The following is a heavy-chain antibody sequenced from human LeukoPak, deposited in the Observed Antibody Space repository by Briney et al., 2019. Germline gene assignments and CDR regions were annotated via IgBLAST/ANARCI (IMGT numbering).Heavy chain of an antibody. CDR3: ARDPFMTTGLGIYF. Sequence: PGGSLRLSCAASGFTFSDEFMNWIRQAPGKGLEWVSYISGSGNIIYYADSVKGRFTISRDNARNSLYLQMNSLRAEDTAVYYCARDPFMTTGLGIYFWGPGTLVTVSS. D-gene: IGHD4-17*01. V-gene: IGHV3-11*01. J-gene: IGHJ4*02. CDR2: ISGSGNII. CDR1: GFTFSDEF.